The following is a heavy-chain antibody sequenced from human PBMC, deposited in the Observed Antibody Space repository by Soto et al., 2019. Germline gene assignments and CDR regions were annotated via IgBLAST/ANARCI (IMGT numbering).Heavy chain of an antibody. CDR2: ISYDGSNK. CDR1: GFTFSSYG. J-gene: IGHJ6*02. V-gene: IGHV3-30*18. CDR3: AKDAEGMDV. Sequence: HPGGSLRLSCAASGFTFSSYGMHWVRQAPGKGLEWVAVISYDGSNKYYADSVKGRFTISRDNSKNTLYLQMNSLRAEDTAVYYCAKDAEGMDVWGQGTTVTVSS.